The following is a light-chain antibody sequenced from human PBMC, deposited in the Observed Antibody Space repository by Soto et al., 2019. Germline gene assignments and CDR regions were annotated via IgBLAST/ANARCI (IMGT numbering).Light chain of an antibody. CDR1: FSNIGDNA. Sequence: QSARTQPPSLSATPGQRVNISCSGSFSNIGDNAVNWYQQLPGAAPKLLIYLNDQRHSGVPDRFSGSKSGTSAFLAISGLQSEDEADYYCAAWDDSLNARFGTGTKVTVL. CDR2: LND. CDR3: AAWDDSLNAR. V-gene: IGLV1-44*01. J-gene: IGLJ1*01.